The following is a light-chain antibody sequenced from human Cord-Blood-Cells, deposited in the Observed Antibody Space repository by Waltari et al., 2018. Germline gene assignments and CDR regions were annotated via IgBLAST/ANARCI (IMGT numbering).Light chain of an antibody. CDR3: QQSYSTPRT. CDR2: AAS. Sequence: DIQMTQSPSSLSASVGDRVTIPCRASPSISSYLNWYQQKPGKAPKLLIYAASSLQSGVPSRFSGSGSGTDFTLTISSLQPEDFATYYCQQSYSTPRTFGGGTKVEIK. V-gene: IGKV1-39*01. CDR1: PSISSY. J-gene: IGKJ4*01.